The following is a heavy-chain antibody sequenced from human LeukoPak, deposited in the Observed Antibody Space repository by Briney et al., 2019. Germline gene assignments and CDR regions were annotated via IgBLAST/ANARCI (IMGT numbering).Heavy chain of an antibody. J-gene: IGHJ4*02. CDR1: GYTFTGYY. CDR2: INPNSGGT. CDR3: ATGYRDFWSGYYGYFDY. V-gene: IGHV1-2*06. D-gene: IGHD3-3*01. Sequence: ASVEVSCKASGYTFTGYYTHWVRQAPGQGLEWMGRINPNSGGTNYAQKFQGRVTMTRDTSISTAYMELSRLRSEDTAVYYCATGYRDFWSGYYGYFDYWGQGTLVTVSS.